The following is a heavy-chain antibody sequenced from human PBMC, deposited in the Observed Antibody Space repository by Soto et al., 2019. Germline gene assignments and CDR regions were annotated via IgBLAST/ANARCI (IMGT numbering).Heavy chain of an antibody. CDR1: AGFSRPYY. D-gene: IGHD3-22*01. V-gene: IGHV4-59*08. CDR3: ARLGGYYQAFDQ. Sequence: PQDLGLSSTASAGFSRPYYGGLFRQPPGKGLEWIGYIYYSGSTTYHPSLKSRVTISVDTSKNQFSLNLTSVTAADTAVYYCARLGGYYQAFDQWGQGSLVTVS. CDR2: IYYSGST. J-gene: IGHJ4*02.